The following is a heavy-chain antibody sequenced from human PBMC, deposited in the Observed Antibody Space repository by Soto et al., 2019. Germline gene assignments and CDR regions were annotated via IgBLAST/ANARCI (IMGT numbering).Heavy chain of an antibody. CDR2: INSDGSST. Sequence: GGSLRLSCAASGFTFSSYWMHWVRQAPGKGLVWVSRINSDGSSTSYADSVKGRFTISRDNAKNTLYLQMNSLRAEDTAVYYCASRGDGYNYKLDYWGQGTLVTVSS. J-gene: IGHJ4*02. CDR1: GFTFSSYW. V-gene: IGHV3-74*01. D-gene: IGHD5-12*01. CDR3: ASRGDGYNYKLDY.